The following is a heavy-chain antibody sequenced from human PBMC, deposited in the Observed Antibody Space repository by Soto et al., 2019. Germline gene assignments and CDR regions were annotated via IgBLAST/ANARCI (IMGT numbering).Heavy chain of an antibody. CDR3: ARDGGIAARGRYYYYYYGMDV. J-gene: IGHJ6*02. Sequence: SVKVSCKASGGTFSSYAISWVRQAPGQGLEWMGGIIPIFGTANYAQKFQGRVTITADESTSTAYMELSSLRSEDTAVYYCARDGGIAARGRYYYYYYGMDVWGQGTTVTVSS. CDR1: GGTFSSYA. D-gene: IGHD6-6*01. CDR2: IIPIFGTA. V-gene: IGHV1-69*13.